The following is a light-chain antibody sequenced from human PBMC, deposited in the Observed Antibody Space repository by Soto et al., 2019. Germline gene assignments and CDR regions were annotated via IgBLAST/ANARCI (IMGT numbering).Light chain of an antibody. CDR3: QHYGNTPPSVT. CDR1: QSFSSSY. CDR2: GAS. V-gene: IGKV3-20*01. Sequence: DIVLTQSPGTLSLSPGERATLSCRASQSFSSSYLVWYQQKPGQAPRLLIYGASSRATGIPDRFSGSGSGTDFTLTISRLEPEDFAVYYCQHYGNTPPSVTFGPGTKVDIK. J-gene: IGKJ3*01.